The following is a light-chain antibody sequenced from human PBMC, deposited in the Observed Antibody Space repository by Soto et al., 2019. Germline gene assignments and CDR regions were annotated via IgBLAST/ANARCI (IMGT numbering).Light chain of an antibody. V-gene: IGKV3-15*01. J-gene: IGKJ1*01. CDR2: GAS. Sequence: IVMTQSPATLSVSPGERATLSCRASQSVSSNLAWYQQKPGQAPRLLIYGASTRATGIPARFSGSGSGTEFTLTISSLQSEDFAVYYCQQYNNWPRTWTFGQGTKVEIK. CDR3: QQYNNWPRTWT. CDR1: QSVSSN.